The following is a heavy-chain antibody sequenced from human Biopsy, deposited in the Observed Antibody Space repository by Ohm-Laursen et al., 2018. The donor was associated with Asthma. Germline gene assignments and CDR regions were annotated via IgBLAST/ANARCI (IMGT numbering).Heavy chain of an antibody. J-gene: IGHJ4*02. CDR1: GYTLTDLS. D-gene: IGHD4-17*01. V-gene: IGHV1-24*01. CDR3: ASDFPKDYVRYNFQF. CDR2: HDHEEGGT. Sequence: SVKVSCKISGYTLTDLSMHWVRQAPGQRLEWMGGHDHEEGGTVNARRFQGRVTMTEDTSTDTAYMELSSLSSDDTAVYYCASDFPKDYVRYNFQFWGQGTLVTVSS.